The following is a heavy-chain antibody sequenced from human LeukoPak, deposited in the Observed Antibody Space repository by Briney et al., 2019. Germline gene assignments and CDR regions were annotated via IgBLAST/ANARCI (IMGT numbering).Heavy chain of an antibody. CDR3: TRQTFDWLSAPVFDDAFDI. D-gene: IGHD3-9*01. CDR1: GFTFSGSA. V-gene: IGHV3-73*01. J-gene: IGHJ3*02. Sequence: GGSLRLSCAASGFTFSGSAMHWVRQASGKGLEWVGRIRSKANSYATAYAASVKGRFTISRDDSKNTAYLQMNSLKTEDTAVYYCTRQTFDWLSAPVFDDAFDIWGQGTMVTVSS. CDR2: IRSKANSYAT.